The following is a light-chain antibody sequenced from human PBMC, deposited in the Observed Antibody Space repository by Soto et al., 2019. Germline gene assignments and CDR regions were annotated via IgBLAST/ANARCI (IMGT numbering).Light chain of an antibody. V-gene: IGLV2-23*03. Sequence: QSVLTQPACVSGSPGQSISSSCTGTSSDVVTYNLVSWYQQHPGKAPTVLIYEGTKRPSGVSNRFSGSKSGNTASLTISGLQTEDEADYYCYSFAGSTTFSYVFGPGTKVTVL. CDR2: EGT. J-gene: IGLJ1*01. CDR1: SSDVVTYNL. CDR3: YSFAGSTTFSYV.